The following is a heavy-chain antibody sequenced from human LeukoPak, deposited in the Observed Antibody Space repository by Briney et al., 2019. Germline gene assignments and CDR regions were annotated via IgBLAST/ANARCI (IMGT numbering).Heavy chain of an antibody. V-gene: IGHV3-23*01. CDR3: VKFRVEWFGDLEDD. CDR2: ISDSGDST. D-gene: IGHD3-10*01. CDR1: GFTFSSYG. Sequence: GGSLRLSCAASGFTFSSYGMSWVRQAPGKGLEWVSGISDSGDSTYYADSVKGRFTISRDNSKNTLYLQMNSLRAEDTAVYYCVKFRVEWFGDLEDDWGQGTLVTVSS. J-gene: IGHJ4*02.